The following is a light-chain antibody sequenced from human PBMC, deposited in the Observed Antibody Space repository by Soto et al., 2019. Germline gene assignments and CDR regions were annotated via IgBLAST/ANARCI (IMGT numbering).Light chain of an antibody. CDR3: QECNNWAAER. CDR2: GAS. V-gene: IGKV3-15*01. J-gene: IGKJ1*01. Sequence: IVITQSQATRSASPGEGATLSCRASQSVSSKLAWYQQKPGQSPRLLIYGASTRATGIPARFSGSWSGKEFTLTIRRLQSEDFAVYSSQECNNWAAERFAQGTKVDIK. CDR1: QSVSSK.